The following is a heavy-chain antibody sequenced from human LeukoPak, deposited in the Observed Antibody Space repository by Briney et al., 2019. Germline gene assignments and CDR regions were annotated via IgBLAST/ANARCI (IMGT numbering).Heavy chain of an antibody. V-gene: IGHV1-18*04. CDR3: ARDRYGYCGGGSCFLFDY. CDR2: ISTEIGNT. D-gene: IGHD2-15*01. CDR1: GYSFHDFG. J-gene: IGHJ4*02. Sequence: ASVKVSCKASGYSFHDFGNSWVRQAPGQGLEWMGWISTEIGNTNYAQRLQGRVTMTRDTSTSTVYMELTSLTSDDTAVYYCARDRYGYCGGGSCFLFDYWGQGTLVTVSS.